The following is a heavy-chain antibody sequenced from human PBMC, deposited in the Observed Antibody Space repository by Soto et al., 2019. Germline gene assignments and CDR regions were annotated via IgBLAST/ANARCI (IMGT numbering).Heavy chain of an antibody. Sequence: SETLSLTCSVSGGSISGYYWSWIRQPPGKGLEWIGYMYNTGSTVYNPSFKSRVTISVDTSKNQFSLKLNSVTAADTAVYYCARDLWGYCGTDCYPLDVWGQGTTVTSP. CDR3: ARDLWGYCGTDCYPLDV. D-gene: IGHD2-21*02. CDR1: GGSISGYY. V-gene: IGHV4-59*01. CDR2: MYNTGST. J-gene: IGHJ6*02.